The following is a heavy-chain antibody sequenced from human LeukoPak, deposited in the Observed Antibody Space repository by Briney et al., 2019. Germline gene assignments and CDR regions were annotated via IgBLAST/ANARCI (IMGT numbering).Heavy chain of an antibody. CDR1: GFTFSNYN. V-gene: IGHV3-21*01. CDR3: ARDSPYGTAGY. Sequence: AGSLRLSCAASGFTFSNYNMNWVRQAPGKGLEWVSSISSSSSYIYYADSVKGEFTISRDNTNNSLYLQMNSVRAEDTAVYYCARDSPYGTAGYWGQGTLVTVSS. J-gene: IGHJ4*02. D-gene: IGHD2-8*02. CDR2: ISSSSSYI.